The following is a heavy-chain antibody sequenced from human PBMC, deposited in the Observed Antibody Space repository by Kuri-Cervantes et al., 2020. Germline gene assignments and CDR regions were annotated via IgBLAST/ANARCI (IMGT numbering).Heavy chain of an antibody. Sequence: SETLSLTCAVSGGSISSSNWWSWVRQPPGKGLEWIGEIYHSGSTNYNPSLKSRVTISVDKSKNQFSLKLSSVTAADTAVYYCARDGGKLELVGAFDIWGQGTMVTVSS. D-gene: IGHD1-7*01. CDR3: ARDGGKLELVGAFDI. V-gene: IGHV4-4*02. CDR1: GGSISSSNW. J-gene: IGHJ3*02. CDR2: IYHSGST.